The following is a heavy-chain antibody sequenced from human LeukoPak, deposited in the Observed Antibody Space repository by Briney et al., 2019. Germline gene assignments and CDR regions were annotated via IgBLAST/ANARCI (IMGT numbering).Heavy chain of an antibody. V-gene: IGHV3-9*01. CDR3: AKDGGDILTGFHDY. J-gene: IGHJ4*02. D-gene: IGHD3-9*01. CDR1: GFTFDDYA. Sequence: PGRSLRLSCAASGFTFDDYAMHWVRQAPGKGLEWVSGISWNSGSIGYADSVKGRFTISRDNAKNSLYLQMNSLRAEDTALYYCAKDGGDILTGFHDYWGQGTLVTVSS. CDR2: ISWNSGSI.